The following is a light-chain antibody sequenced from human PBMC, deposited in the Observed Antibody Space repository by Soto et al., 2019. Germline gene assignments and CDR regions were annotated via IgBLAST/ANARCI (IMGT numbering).Light chain of an antibody. J-gene: IGKJ4*01. Sequence: EIVLTQSPGTLSLSPGERGTLSCRASQTISNTFLAWYQQRPGQAPRLLIYGASGRAAGIPDRFSGSGSGTDFTLSISRLEPEDFAVYYCQQYGVSPTFGGGTKVEIK. CDR2: GAS. CDR1: QTISNTF. CDR3: QQYGVSPT. V-gene: IGKV3-20*01.